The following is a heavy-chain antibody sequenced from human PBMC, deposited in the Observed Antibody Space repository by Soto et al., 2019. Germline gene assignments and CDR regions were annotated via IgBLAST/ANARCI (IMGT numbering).Heavy chain of an antibody. CDR2: INHSGST. Sequence: SETLSLTCAVYGGSFSGYYWSWIRQPPGKGLEWIGEINHSGSTNYNPSLKSRVTISVDTSKNQFSLKLSSVTAADTAVYYCARVPSRSMGLLPDYYYYYMDVWGKGTTVTVSS. CDR1: GGSFSGYY. V-gene: IGHV4-34*01. J-gene: IGHJ6*03. CDR3: ARVPSRSMGLLPDYYYYYMDV. D-gene: IGHD1-26*01.